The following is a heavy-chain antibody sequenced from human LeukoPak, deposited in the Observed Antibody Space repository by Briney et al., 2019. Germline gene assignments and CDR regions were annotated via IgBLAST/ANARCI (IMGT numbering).Heavy chain of an antibody. CDR3: ARGAAVAGTSFDY. V-gene: IGHV4-59*12. CDR2: IYYSGST. Sequence: SETLSLTCTVSGGSISSYYWSWIRQPPGKGLEWIGSIYYSGSTYYNPSLKSRVTISVDTSKNQFSLKLSSVTAADTAVYYCARGAAVAGTSFDYWGQGTLVTVSS. D-gene: IGHD6-19*01. CDR1: GGSISSYY. J-gene: IGHJ4*02.